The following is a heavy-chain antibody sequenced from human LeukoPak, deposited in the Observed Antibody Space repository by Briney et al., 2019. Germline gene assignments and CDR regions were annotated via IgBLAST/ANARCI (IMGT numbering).Heavy chain of an antibody. V-gene: IGHV3-21*01. CDR1: GFTFSDYT. CDR3: ARPTTVTTISADAFDI. J-gene: IGHJ3*02. CDR2: ISSGGTYK. Sequence: GGSLRLSCAASGFTFSDYTMNWVRQAPGKGLEWVSFISSGGTYKYYADSVKGRFTISRDNAQNSLYLQMNSQRAEDSSVYYCARPTTVTTISADAFDIWGQGTMVTVSS. D-gene: IGHD4-17*01.